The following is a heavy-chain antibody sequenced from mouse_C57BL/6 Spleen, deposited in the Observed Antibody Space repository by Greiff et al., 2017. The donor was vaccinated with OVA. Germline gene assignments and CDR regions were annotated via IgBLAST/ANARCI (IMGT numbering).Heavy chain of an antibody. CDR2: IYPSDSET. D-gene: IGHD4-1*01. CDR1: GYTFTSYW. V-gene: IGHV1-61*01. Sequence: VQLQQPGAELVRPGSSVKLSCKASGYTFTSYWMDWVKQRPGQGLEWIGNIYPSDSETHYNQKFKDKATLTVDKSSSTAYMQLSSLTSEDSAVYYCARGGTGEMDYWGQGTSVTVSS. J-gene: IGHJ4*01. CDR3: ARGGTGEMDY.